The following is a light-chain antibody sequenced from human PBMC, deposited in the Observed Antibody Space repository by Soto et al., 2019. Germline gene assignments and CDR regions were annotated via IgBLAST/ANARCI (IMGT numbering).Light chain of an antibody. CDR1: QSVLFSSNNKNY. CDR3: QQYYSPPVT. J-gene: IGKJ4*01. Sequence: DIVMTQSPDSLAVSLGERATINCKSSQSVLFSSNNKNYLAWFQQTPGQPPKLLIYWASTRESGVPDLFSGSGSGTDFTLTISSLQAEDVAVYYCQQYYSPPVTFGGGTKVEIK. V-gene: IGKV4-1*01. CDR2: WAS.